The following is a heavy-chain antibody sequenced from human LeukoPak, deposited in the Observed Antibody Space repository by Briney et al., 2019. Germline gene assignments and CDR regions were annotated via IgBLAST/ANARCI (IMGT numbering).Heavy chain of an antibody. V-gene: IGHV4-31*03. CDR2: IYYSGST. CDR3: ARTTYYYDSSGYLYYFDY. Sequence: PSETLSLTCTVSGGSISSGGYYWSWIRQHPGTGLEWIGYIYYSGSTYYNPSLKSRVTISVDTSKNQFSLKLSSVTAADTAVYYCARTTYYYDSSGYLYYFDYWGQGTLVTVSS. J-gene: IGHJ4*02. CDR1: GGSISSGGYY. D-gene: IGHD3-22*01.